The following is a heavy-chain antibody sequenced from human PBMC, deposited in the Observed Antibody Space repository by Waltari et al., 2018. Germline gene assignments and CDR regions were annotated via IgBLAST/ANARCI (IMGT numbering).Heavy chain of an antibody. V-gene: IGHV1-69*13. CDR2: ITPIFGTA. D-gene: IGHD6-6*01. J-gene: IGHJ3*02. CDR1: GGTFSSYA. Sequence: QVQLVQSGAEVKKPGSSVKVSCKASGGTFSSYAISWVRQSPGQGLEWMGRITPIFGTANDAQKFQGRVTSTADKSTGTAYMDLGSLRSEDTAVYYCALYSSSSLAFDIWGQGTMVTVSS. CDR3: ALYSSSSLAFDI.